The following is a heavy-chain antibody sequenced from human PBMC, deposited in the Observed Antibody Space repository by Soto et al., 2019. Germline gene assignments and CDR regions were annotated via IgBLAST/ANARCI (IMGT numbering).Heavy chain of an antibody. J-gene: IGHJ5*02. CDR1: GGSISSGGYY. CDR2: IYYSGST. Sequence: QVQLQESGPGLVKPSQTLSLTCTVSGGSISSGGYYWSWIRQHPGKGLEWIGYIYYSGSTYYNPSPKSRVXXSXDXXKNQFSLKLSSVTAADTAVYYCARVRGGSTGWFDPWGQGTLVTVSS. V-gene: IGHV4-31*03. D-gene: IGHD3-16*01. CDR3: ARVRGGSTGWFDP.